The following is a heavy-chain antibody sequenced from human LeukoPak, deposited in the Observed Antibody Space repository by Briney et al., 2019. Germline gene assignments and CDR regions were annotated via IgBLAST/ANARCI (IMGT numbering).Heavy chain of an antibody. D-gene: IGHD5-18*01. CDR2: IKKDRSEK. CDR1: GFMFSSHW. J-gene: IGHJ4*02. CDR3: ARDLSGVTGYTYGRGIDY. Sequence: GGSLRLSCAASGFMFSSHWMSWVRQAPGKGLEWVANIKKDRSEKYYVDSVKGRFTISRDNAKTSLYLQMNSLRAEDTAVYYCARDLSGVTGYTYGRGIDYWGQGTLVTVSS. V-gene: IGHV3-7*01.